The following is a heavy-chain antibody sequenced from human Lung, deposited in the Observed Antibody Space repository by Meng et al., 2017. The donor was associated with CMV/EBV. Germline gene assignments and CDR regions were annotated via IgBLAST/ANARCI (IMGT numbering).Heavy chain of an antibody. CDR1: GGSLRGVY. CDR3: ARQGRVYFED. CDR2: ISQSERT. Sequence: GSLRLSCSVSGGSLRGVYWSWIRQPPGKGLEWIGEISQSERTNYSPSLKSRLTMSIHTSEKRFSLQLNSVTAADTAVYYCARQGRVYFEDWGQGVLVTVSS. J-gene: IGHJ4*02. V-gene: IGHV4-34*10.